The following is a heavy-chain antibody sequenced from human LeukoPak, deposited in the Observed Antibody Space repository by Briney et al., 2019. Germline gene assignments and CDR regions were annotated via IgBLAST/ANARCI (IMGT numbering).Heavy chain of an antibody. V-gene: IGHV1-2*02. J-gene: IGHJ3*02. CDR2: INPNSGGT. D-gene: IGHD6-13*01. Sequence: ASVKVSCKASGYTFTGYYMHWVRQAPGQGLEWMGWINPNSGGTNYAQKFQGRVTMTRDTSISTAYMELSRLRSDDTAVYYCARGGVGGSWYSEDAFDIWGQGTMVTVSS. CDR1: GYTFTGYY. CDR3: ARGGVGGSWYSEDAFDI.